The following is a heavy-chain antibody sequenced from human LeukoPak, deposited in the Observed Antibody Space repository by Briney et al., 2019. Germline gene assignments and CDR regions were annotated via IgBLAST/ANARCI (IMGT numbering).Heavy chain of an antibody. Sequence: GGSLRLSCAASGFTVSSNYMSWVRQAPGKGLEWVSVIYSGGSTYYADSVKGRFTIPRDNSKNTLYLQMNSLRAEDTAVYYCASIMVRGVIPPFDYWGQGTLVTVSS. CDR1: GFTVSSNY. D-gene: IGHD3-10*01. CDR3: ASIMVRGVIPPFDY. V-gene: IGHV3-66*01. CDR2: IYSGGST. J-gene: IGHJ4*02.